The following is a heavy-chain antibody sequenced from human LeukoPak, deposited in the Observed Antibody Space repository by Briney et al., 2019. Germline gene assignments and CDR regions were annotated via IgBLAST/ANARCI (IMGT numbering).Heavy chain of an antibody. J-gene: IGHJ4*02. V-gene: IGHV4-59*01. CDR3: ASDYGSGSWRFDY. Sequence: SETLSLTCTVSGGSISSYYWSWIRQPPGKGLEWIGYIYYSGSTSYNPSLKSRVTISLDTSKNQFSLRLSSVTDADTAVYYCASDYGSGSWRFDYWGQGTLATVSS. CDR1: GGSISSYY. CDR2: IYYSGST. D-gene: IGHD3-10*01.